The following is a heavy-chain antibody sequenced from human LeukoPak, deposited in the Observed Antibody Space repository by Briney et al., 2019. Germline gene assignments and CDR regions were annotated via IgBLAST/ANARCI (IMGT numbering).Heavy chain of an antibody. V-gene: IGHV1-46*01. J-gene: IGHJ4*02. CDR2: INPSGGNT. CDR3: ARDPALYYDFWSGYYTTPLFDY. Sequence: ASVKVSCKASGYTFTSYYMHWVRQAPGQGLEWMGIINPSGGNTNYAQKLQGRVTMTTDTSTSTAYMELRSLRSDDTAVYYCARDPALYYDFWSGYYTTPLFDYWGQGTLVTVSS. D-gene: IGHD3-3*01. CDR1: GYTFTSYY.